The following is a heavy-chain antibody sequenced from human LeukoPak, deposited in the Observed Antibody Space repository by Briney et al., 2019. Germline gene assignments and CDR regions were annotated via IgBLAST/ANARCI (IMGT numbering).Heavy chain of an antibody. Sequence: PSETLSLTCTVSGGSISSSSYYWGWIRQPPGKGLEWIGYIYYSGSTNYNPSLKSRVTISVDTSKNQFSLKLSSVTAADTAVYYCARFASSSWYNWFDPWGQGTLVTVSS. CDR1: GGSISSSSYY. J-gene: IGHJ5*02. CDR2: IYYSGST. D-gene: IGHD6-13*01. V-gene: IGHV4-61*05. CDR3: ARFASSSWYNWFDP.